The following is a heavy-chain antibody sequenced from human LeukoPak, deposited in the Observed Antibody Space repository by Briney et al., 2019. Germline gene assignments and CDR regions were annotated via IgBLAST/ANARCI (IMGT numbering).Heavy chain of an antibody. D-gene: IGHD3-9*01. CDR2: IYYGGST. J-gene: IGHJ4*02. V-gene: IGHV4-39*07. CDR1: GGSISSSSYH. CDR3: ARRHYEILSGYPS. Sequence: SETLSLTCTVSGGSISSSSYHWGWIRQPPGKGLEWIGSIYYGGSTDYNPSLKSRVTMSIDTTKNQFSLNLSSVTAADTAVYYCARRHYEILSGYPSWGQGILVTVSS.